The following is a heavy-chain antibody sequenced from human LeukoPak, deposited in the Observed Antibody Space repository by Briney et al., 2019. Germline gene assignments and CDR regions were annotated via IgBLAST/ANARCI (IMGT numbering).Heavy chain of an antibody. V-gene: IGHV1-2*02. CDR2: INPNSGGT. D-gene: IGHD2-2*01. CDR1: GYTFTGYY. CDR3: ARGLVVPAAKLPGYYFDY. J-gene: IGHJ4*02. Sequence: GASVKVSCKASGYTFTGYYMHWVRQAPGQGLEWMGWINPNSGGTNYAQKFQGRVTMTRDTSISTAYMELSRLRSDDTAVYYCARGLVVPAAKLPGYYFDYWGQGTLVTVSS.